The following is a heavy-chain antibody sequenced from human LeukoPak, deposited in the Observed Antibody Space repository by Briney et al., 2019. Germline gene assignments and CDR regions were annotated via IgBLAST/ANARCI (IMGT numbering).Heavy chain of an antibody. V-gene: IGHV1-69*13. Sequence: GASVKVSCTASGGTFSSYAISWVRQAPGQGLEWMGGIIPIFGTANYAQKFQGRVTITADESTSTAYMELSSLRSEDTAVYYCARPGDKSSSFAFDIWGQGTMVTVSS. J-gene: IGHJ3*02. CDR3: ARPGDKSSSFAFDI. CDR1: GGTFSSYA. D-gene: IGHD6-13*01. CDR2: IIPIFGTA.